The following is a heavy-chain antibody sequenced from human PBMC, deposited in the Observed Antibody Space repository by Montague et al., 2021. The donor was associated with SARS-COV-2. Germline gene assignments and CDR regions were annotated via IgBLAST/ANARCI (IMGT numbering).Heavy chain of an antibody. CDR1: GGSISSYY. D-gene: IGHD3-9*01. V-gene: IGHV4-59*01. CDR2: IYYSGST. Sequence: SETLSLTCTVSGGSISSYYWSWIRQPAGQGLEWIAYIYYSGSTNXNPSLTSRVTISVDTSKNQFSLKLSSVTAADTAVDYCARSRENYNILTGYPYYFDYWGQGTLVTVSS. J-gene: IGHJ4*02. CDR3: ARSRENYNILTGYPYYFDY.